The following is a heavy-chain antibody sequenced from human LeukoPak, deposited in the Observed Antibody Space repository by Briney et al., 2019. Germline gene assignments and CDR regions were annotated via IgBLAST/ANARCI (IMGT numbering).Heavy chain of an antibody. CDR2: IYYSGST. CDR1: GGSISSYY. CDR3: ARRLASYYYGMDV. J-gene: IGHJ6*02. V-gene: IGHV4-59*08. Sequence: SETLSLTCTVSGGSISSYYWSWIRQPPGKGLEWIGYIYYSGSTNYNPSLKSRVTISVDTSKNQFSLKLSSVTAADTAVYYCARRLASYYYGMDVWGQGTTVTVSS.